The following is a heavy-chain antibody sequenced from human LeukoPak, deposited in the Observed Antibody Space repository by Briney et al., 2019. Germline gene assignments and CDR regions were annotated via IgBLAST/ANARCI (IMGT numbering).Heavy chain of an antibody. D-gene: IGHD1-1*01. V-gene: IGHV1-46*01. CDR3: GRDFGYNWKANWFDP. J-gene: IGHJ5*02. CDR2: INLSGGTT. CDR1: GYTFTSYY. Sequence: GASVKVSCKASGYTFTSYYMHRVRQAPGQGLEWMGIINLSGGTTYYAQKFQGRVTMTNDMSTSTVYMELSSLRSEDTAVYYCGRDFGYNWKANWFDPWGQGTLVTVS.